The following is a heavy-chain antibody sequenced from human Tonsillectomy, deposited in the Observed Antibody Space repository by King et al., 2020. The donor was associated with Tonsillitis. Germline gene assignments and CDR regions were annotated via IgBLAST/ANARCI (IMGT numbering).Heavy chain of an antibody. J-gene: IGHJ6*02. CDR3: ASERWTKDWGRGVSGYYYYGMDI. V-gene: IGHV1-8*01. CDR2: MNPNSGNT. D-gene: IGHD3-10*01. CDR1: GYTFTTYD. Sequence: QLVQSGAEVKKPGASVKVSCKASGYTFTTYDINWVRQAAGQGLEWMGWMNPNSGNTGYAQKFQGRVTMTRNTSISTAYMELSSLRSEDTAGYYCASERWTKDWGRGVSGYYYYGMDIWGQGTAVTVSS.